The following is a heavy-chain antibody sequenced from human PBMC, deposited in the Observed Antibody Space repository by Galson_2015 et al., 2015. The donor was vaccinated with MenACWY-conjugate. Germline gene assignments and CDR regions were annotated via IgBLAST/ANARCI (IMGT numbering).Heavy chain of an antibody. CDR3: ARGPDIAAAGTWFDY. D-gene: IGHD6-13*01. J-gene: IGHJ4*02. Sequence: ETLSLTCAVYGGSFSGYYWSWIRQPPGKGLEWIGEINHSGSANYNPSLKSRVTISVDTSKNQFSLKLSSVTAADTAVYYCARGPDIAAAGTWFDYWGQGTLVIVSS. V-gene: IGHV4-34*01. CDR2: INHSGSA. CDR1: GGSFSGYY.